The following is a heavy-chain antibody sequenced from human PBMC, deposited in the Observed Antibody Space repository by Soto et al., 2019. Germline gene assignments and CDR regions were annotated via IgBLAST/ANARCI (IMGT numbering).Heavy chain of an antibody. CDR1: GGSISSSNW. CDR3: ARQGRYQLPKPDMDV. Sequence: SETLSLSCAVSGGSISSSNWWSWVRQPPGKGLEWIGYIYYSGSTNYNPSLKSRVTISVDTSKNQFSLKLSSVTAADTAVYYCARQGRYQLPKPDMDVWGKGTTVTVSS. D-gene: IGHD2-2*01. V-gene: IGHV4-4*02. CDR2: IYYSGST. J-gene: IGHJ6*03.